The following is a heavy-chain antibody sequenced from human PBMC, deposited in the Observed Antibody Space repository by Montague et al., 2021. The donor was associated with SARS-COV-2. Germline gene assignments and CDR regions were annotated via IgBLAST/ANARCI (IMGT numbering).Heavy chain of an antibody. J-gene: IGHJ5*02. CDR2: IYYRGST. CDR3: AREDRWNWFDP. D-gene: IGHD5-24*01. Sequence: SETLSLTCTVSGGSINNSYWSWIRQPPGKGLEWIGYIYYRGSTNYNPSLETRVIISGDPAKNQFSLKMSSVTAADTAVYYCAREDRWNWFDPWGRGTLVIVSS. CDR1: GGSINNSY. V-gene: IGHV4-59*12.